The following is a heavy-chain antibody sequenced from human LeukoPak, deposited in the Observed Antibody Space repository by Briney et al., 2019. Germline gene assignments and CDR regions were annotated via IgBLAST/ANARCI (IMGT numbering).Heavy chain of an antibody. D-gene: IGHD3-10*01. J-gene: IGHJ5*02. V-gene: IGHV1-2*02. CDR3: ATNILVRDIINWFDP. Sequence: ASVKVSCKASGYSFADYYMHWVRQAPGQGLEWMGWIKPSGDTRSAQKLQGRVIMTRDTSTGTAYMELSSLRYDDTAVYYCATNILVRDIINWFDPWGQGTLVTVSS. CDR2: IKPSGDT. CDR1: GYSFADYY.